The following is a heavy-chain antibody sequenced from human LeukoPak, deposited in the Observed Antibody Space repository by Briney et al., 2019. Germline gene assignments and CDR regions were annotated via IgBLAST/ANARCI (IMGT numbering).Heavy chain of an antibody. CDR1: GFTFSSYS. CDR2: IRSSSTYI. V-gene: IGHV3-21*01. D-gene: IGHD3-16*01. CDR3: ARTSRLLLRFKWYFDL. Sequence: PGGSLRLSCAASGFTFSSYSMNWVRQAPGKGLEWVSSIRSSSTYIYYADSVKGRFTISRDNAKNSLYLQMNSLRAEDTAVYYCARTSRLLLRFKWYFDLWGRGTLVTVSS. J-gene: IGHJ2*01.